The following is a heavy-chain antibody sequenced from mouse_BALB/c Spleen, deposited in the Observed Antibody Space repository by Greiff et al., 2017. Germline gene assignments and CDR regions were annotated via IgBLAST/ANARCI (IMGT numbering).Heavy chain of an antibody. J-gene: IGHJ4*01. D-gene: IGHD2-1*01. V-gene: IGHV1S81*02. CDR1: GYTFTSYW. CDR2: INPSNGRT. Sequence: QVQLQQPGAELVKPGASVKLSCKASGYTFTSYWMHWVKQRPGQGLEWIGEINPSNGRTNYNEKFKSKATLTVDKSSSTAYRQLRSLTSEDSAVYYCAREVYGNYRAMDYWGQGTSVTVSS. CDR3: AREVYGNYRAMDY.